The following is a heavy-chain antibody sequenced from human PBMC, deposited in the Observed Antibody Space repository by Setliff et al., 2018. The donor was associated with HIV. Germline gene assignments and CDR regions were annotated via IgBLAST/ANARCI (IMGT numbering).Heavy chain of an antibody. CDR1: GGSVYRDGYY. CDR2: MYFNGNT. V-gene: IGHV4-31*03. CDR3: ARVLGHSGYPNYNRYYFMDV. D-gene: IGHD3-10*01. Sequence: SETLSLTCSVSGGSVYRDGYYWTWIRHHPGKGLEWIGYMYFNGNTYYNPSLESRVIISSDTSETQFSLRLTSVTTADTAVYFCARVLGHSGYPNYNRYYFMDVWGKGTTVTVSS. J-gene: IGHJ6*04.